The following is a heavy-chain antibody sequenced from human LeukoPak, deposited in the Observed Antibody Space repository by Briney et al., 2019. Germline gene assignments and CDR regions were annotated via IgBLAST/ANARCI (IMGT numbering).Heavy chain of an antibody. V-gene: IGHV4-61*02. CDR3: ASTLRYCSSTSCYTGYYYYGMDV. CDR2: IYTSGST. J-gene: IGHJ6*02. CDR1: GGSISSGSYY. D-gene: IGHD2-2*02. Sequence: SQTLSLTCTVSGGSISSGSYYWSWIRQPAGKGLEWIGRIYTSGSTNCNPSLKSRVTISVDTSKNQFSLKRSSVTAADTAVYYCASTLRYCSSTSCYTGYYYYGMDVWGQGTTVTVSS.